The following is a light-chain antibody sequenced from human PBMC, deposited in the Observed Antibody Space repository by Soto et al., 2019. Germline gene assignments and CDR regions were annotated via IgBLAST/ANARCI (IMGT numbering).Light chain of an antibody. CDR2: SNS. Sequence: QSVLTQPPSASGTPGQRVTISCSGSSSNIGSNYVYWYQHLPGTAPKLLISSNSQRPSGVPDRFSGSKSGTSASLAISGLRSEDEADYYCAAWDDSLSGVVFGGGTKVTVL. V-gene: IGLV1-47*02. CDR3: AAWDDSLSGVV. CDR1: SSNIGSNY. J-gene: IGLJ2*01.